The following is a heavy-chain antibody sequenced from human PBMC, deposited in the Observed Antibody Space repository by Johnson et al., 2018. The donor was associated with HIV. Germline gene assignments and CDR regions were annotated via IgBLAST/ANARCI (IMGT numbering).Heavy chain of an antibody. CDR2: IGTAGDT. J-gene: IGHJ3*02. CDR3: ARDGPRGSYGAFDI. D-gene: IGHD1-26*01. CDR1: GFTFSSYD. V-gene: IGHV3-13*01. Sequence: VQLVESGGGLVQPGGSLRLSCAASGFTFSSYDMHWVRQATGKGLEWVSAIGTAGDTYYPGSVKGRFTISRENAKNSLYLQMNSLRAGDTAVYYCARDGPRGSYGAFDIWGQGTMVTVSS.